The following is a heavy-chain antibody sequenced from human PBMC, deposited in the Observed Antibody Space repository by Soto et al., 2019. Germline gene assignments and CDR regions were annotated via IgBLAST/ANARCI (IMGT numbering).Heavy chain of an antibody. Sequence: PSETLSLTCAVSGGSFTSNNWWTRVRQPPGQGLEWIGEIYRTGSTNYNPSLKSRVTISLDKSENQFSLKVTSLTAADTAVYYCASRDPGTSVDYWDQGTLVTVS. CDR2: IYRTGST. D-gene: IGHD1-7*01. V-gene: IGHV4-4*02. CDR3: ASRDPGTSVDY. J-gene: IGHJ4*02. CDR1: GGSFTSNNW.